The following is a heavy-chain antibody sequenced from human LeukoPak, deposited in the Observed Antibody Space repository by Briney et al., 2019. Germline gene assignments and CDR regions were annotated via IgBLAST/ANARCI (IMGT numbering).Heavy chain of an antibody. Sequence: TGGSLRLSCAASGFTFSSYTMNWVRQAPGKGLEWVSSIAGSSGYISYADSVKGRFTISRDNAKKSLYLQMTSLTAEDTAVYYCARDRGVYCGGDCYLGFDYWGRGTLVTVSS. D-gene: IGHD2-21*02. CDR3: ARDRGVYCGGDCYLGFDY. J-gene: IGHJ4*01. CDR2: IAGSSGYI. CDR1: GFTFSSYT. V-gene: IGHV3-21*01.